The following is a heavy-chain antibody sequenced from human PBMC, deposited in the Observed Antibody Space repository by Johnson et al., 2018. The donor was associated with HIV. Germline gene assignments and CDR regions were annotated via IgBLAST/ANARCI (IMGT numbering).Heavy chain of an antibody. CDR1: GFTFSDYY. V-gene: IGHV3-30*03. J-gene: IGHJ3*02. CDR3: ARLPSGYSRDAFDI. CDR2: ISYDGSNK. D-gene: IGHD5-18*01. Sequence: QVQLVESGGGLVKPGGSLRLSCAASGFTFSDYYMSWIRQAPGKGLEWVAFISYDGSNKYYADSVKGRFTISRDNSKNTLYLQMNSLRPEDTAVYYCARLPSGYSRDAFDIWGQGTMVTVSS.